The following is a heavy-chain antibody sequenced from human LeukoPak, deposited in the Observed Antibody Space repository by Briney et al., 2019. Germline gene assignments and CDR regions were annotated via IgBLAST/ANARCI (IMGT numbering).Heavy chain of an antibody. D-gene: IGHD6-6*01. CDR3: ALPLHSSSRGYYYYYMDV. V-gene: IGHV1-69*05. CDR2: IIPIFGTA. J-gene: IGHJ6*03. CDR1: GGTFSSYA. Sequence: SVTVSFKASGGTFSSYAISWVRQAPGQGLEWMGGIIPIFGTANYAQKFQGRVTITTDESTSTAYMELSSLRSEDTAVYYCALPLHSSSRGYYYYYMDVWGKGTTVTVSS.